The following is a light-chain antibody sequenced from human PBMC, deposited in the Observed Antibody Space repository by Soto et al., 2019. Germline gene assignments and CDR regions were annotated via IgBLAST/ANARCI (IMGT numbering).Light chain of an antibody. CDR3: QQYSNWPPIT. CDR2: DTS. Sequence: QSPGTLSVSRVERATLSCMASQSVSIHLAWYQQKPGQAPRLLIYDTSTRATGIPARFSGSGSGTEFTLTISSLQSEDFAVYYCQQYSNWPPITFGQGTRLEIK. V-gene: IGKV3-15*01. J-gene: IGKJ5*01. CDR1: QSVSIH.